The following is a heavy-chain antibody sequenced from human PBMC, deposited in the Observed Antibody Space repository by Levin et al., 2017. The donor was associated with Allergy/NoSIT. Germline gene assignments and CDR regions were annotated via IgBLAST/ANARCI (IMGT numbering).Heavy chain of an antibody. D-gene: IGHD3-9*01. CDR1: GGSVSSGSYY. CDR2: IYFSGST. CDR3: ARAYYDILTGPEHYFDY. J-gene: IGHJ4*02. V-gene: IGHV4-61*01. Sequence: SQTLSLTCTVSGGSVSSGSYYWSWIRQPPGKGLEWIGYIYFSGSTNYNPSLKSRVTISVDTSKNQFSLKLSSVTAADTAVYYCARAYYDILTGPEHYFDYWGQGTLVTVSS.